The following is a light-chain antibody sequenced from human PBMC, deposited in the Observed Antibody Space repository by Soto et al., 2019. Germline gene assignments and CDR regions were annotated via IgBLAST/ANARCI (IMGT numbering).Light chain of an antibody. CDR3: QQYYDTPLT. CDR1: QSILYSSNNKNY. J-gene: IGKJ4*01. V-gene: IGKV4-1*01. Sequence: DIVMTQSPDSLAVSLGERATINCKSSQSILYSSNNKNYLAWYQQKPGQPPKLLISWASARESGVPDRFSGSGSGTDFTLTITSLQAEDVAAYYCQQYYDTPLTFVGGTKVEIK. CDR2: WAS.